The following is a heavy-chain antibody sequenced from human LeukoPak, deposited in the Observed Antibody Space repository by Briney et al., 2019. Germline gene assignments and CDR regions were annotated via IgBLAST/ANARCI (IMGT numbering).Heavy chain of an antibody. V-gene: IGHV3-21*01. J-gene: IGHJ3*02. Sequence: GGTLRLSCAASGFTFSSYSMNWVRQAPGKGLEWVSSISSGSSYIYYADSVKGRFTISRDNVKNSLYLQMNSLRAEDTAVYYCASRIAMIVVVIPDAFDIWGQGTMVTVSS. CDR1: GFTFSSYS. CDR3: ASRIAMIVVVIPDAFDI. CDR2: ISSGSSYI. D-gene: IGHD3-22*01.